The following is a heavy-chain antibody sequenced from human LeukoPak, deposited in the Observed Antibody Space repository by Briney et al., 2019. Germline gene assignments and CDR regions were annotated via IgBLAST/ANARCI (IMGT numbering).Heavy chain of an antibody. V-gene: IGHV1-2*02. D-gene: IGHD3-10*01. J-gene: IGHJ6*03. CDR2: INPNSGGT. CDR3: AREEVKRITMVRGAPYYYYYMDV. Sequence: ASVKVSCKASGYTFTGYYMHWVRQAPGQGLEWMGWINPNSGGTNYAQKFQGRVTMTRDTSISTAYMELGRLRSDDTAVYYCAREEVKRITMVRGAPYYYYYMDVWGKGTTVTISS. CDR1: GYTFTGYY.